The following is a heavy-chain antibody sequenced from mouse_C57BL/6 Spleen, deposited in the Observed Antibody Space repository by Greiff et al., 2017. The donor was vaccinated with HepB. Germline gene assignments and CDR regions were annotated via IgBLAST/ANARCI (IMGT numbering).Heavy chain of an antibody. CDR2: IDPANGNT. Sequence: VQLQQSVAELVRPGASVKLSCTASGFNIKNTYMHWVKQRPEQGLEWIGRIDPANGNTKYAPKFQGKATITADTSSNTAYLQLSSLTSEDTAIYYCASLLAAQATGFAYWGQGTLVTVSA. CDR3: ASLLAAQATGFAY. CDR1: GFNIKNTY. D-gene: IGHD3-2*02. J-gene: IGHJ3*01. V-gene: IGHV14-3*01.